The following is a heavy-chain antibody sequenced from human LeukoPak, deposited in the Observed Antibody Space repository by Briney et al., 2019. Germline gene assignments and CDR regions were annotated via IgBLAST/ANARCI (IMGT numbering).Heavy chain of an antibody. D-gene: IGHD2-15*01. J-gene: IGHJ4*02. V-gene: IGHV1-69*06. CDR3: ARAAGYCSGGSCYHFDY. Sequence: SVKVSCKASVGTFSSYAISWVRQAPEQGLDWIGRIIPIFGTANYAQKFQGRVTISSDKSTSTAYMELSSLRSEDTAVYYCARAAGYCSGGSCYHFDYWGQGTLVTVSS. CDR1: VGTFSSYA. CDR2: IIPIFGTA.